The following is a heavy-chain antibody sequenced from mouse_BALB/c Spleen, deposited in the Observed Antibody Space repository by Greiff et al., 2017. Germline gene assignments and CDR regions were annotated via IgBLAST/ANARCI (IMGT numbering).Heavy chain of an antibody. D-gene: IGHD4-1*01. V-gene: IGHV5-12-2*01. CDR2: ISTGGGST. J-gene: IGHJ1*01. Sequence: EVQGVESGGGLVQPGGSLKLSCAASGFTFSSYTMSWVRQTPEKRLEWVAYISTGGGSTYYPDTVKGRFTLSRDNAKNTLYLQMSSLKSEDTAMYYCARQAWDVNFDVWGAGTTVTVSS. CDR1: GFTFSSYT. CDR3: ARQAWDVNFDV.